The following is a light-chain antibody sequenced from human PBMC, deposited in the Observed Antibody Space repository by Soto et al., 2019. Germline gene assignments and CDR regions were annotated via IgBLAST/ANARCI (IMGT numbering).Light chain of an antibody. CDR2: AAS. CDR3: QKYDSAPST. V-gene: IGKV1-27*01. CDR1: QGIGDH. J-gene: IGKJ1*01. Sequence: DIQMTQSPSSLSASVGDRVTITCRASQGIGDHLAWYQQKPGKVPKLLIYAASDLQSGVPSRFSGSGSGTDFTLTISSLQPEDVATYYCQKYDSAPSTFGQGTKVEIK.